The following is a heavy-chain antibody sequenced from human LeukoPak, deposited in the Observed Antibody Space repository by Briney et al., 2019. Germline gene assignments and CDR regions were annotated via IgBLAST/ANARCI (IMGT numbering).Heavy chain of an antibody. J-gene: IGHJ4*02. Sequence: GGSLRLSCAASGFTFSSYSMNWVRQAPGKGLEWVSSIGSSSSYIYYADSVKGRFTISRDNAKNSLYLQMNSLRAEDTAVYYCARILMVRGVSPLDYWGQGTLVTVSS. V-gene: IGHV3-21*01. CDR3: ARILMVRGVSPLDY. CDR2: IGSSSSYI. CDR1: GFTFSSYS. D-gene: IGHD3-10*01.